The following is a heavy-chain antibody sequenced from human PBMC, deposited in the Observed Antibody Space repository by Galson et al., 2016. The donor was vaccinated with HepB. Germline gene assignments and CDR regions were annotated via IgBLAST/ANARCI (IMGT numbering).Heavy chain of an antibody. V-gene: IGHV3-23*01. D-gene: IGHD2-2*01. CDR2: LSGSGGST. CDR1: GFTFSAYA. J-gene: IGHJ4*02. CDR3: EKEGWITSCSKDY. Sequence: SLRLSCAASGFTFSAYAMTWVRQTPGKGLEWVSALSGSGGSTYYADSVKGRFTISRDNSKNTLYLQMNSLRAEDTAVYYCEKEGWITSCSKDYWGQGTLVTVSS.